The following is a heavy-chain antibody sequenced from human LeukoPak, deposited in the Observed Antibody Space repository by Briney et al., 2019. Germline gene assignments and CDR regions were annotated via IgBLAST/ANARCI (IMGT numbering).Heavy chain of an antibody. CDR2: FYSTGST. Sequence: SETLSLTYTVSGGSISSYYWTWIRQPAGKGLEWIGRFYSTGSTNYNPSLKSRVTMSVDTSKNQFSLKLSSVTAADTAVYYCARDQYSGSLDYWGQGTLVTVSS. J-gene: IGHJ4*02. V-gene: IGHV4-4*07. D-gene: IGHD1-26*01. CDR3: ARDQYSGSLDY. CDR1: GGSISSYY.